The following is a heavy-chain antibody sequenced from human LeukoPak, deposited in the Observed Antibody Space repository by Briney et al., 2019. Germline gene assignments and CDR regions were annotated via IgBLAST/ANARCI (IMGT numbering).Heavy chain of an antibody. V-gene: IGHV4-59*08. CDR1: GGSIGSNY. CDR3: AKYGNSGWVIDN. CDR2: IYYTGGT. D-gene: IGHD6-19*01. J-gene: IGHJ4*02. Sequence: PSETLSLTCTVSGGSIGSNYWTWIRQPPGKGLEYIGYIYYTGGTNYNPSLKSRVTISVDTSKSQFSPKLSSVTAADTAVYFCAKYGNSGWVIDNWGQGTLVTVSS.